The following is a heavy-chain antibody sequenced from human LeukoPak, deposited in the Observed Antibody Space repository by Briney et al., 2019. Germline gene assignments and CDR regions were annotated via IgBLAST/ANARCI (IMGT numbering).Heavy chain of an antibody. Sequence: SQTLSLTCTVSGGSISSGGYYWSWIRQHPGKGLEWIGHIYYSGSTYYNPSLKSRVTISVDTSKNQFSLKLSSVTAGDTAVYYCARGATVTREYFQHWGQGTLVTVSS. V-gene: IGHV4-31*03. CDR1: GGSISSGGYY. CDR3: ARGATVTREYFQH. J-gene: IGHJ1*01. CDR2: IYYSGST. D-gene: IGHD4-17*01.